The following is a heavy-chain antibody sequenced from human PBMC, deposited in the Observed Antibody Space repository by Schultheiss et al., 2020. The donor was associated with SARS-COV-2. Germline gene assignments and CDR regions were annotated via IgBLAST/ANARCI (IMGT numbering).Heavy chain of an antibody. V-gene: IGHV3-74*01. D-gene: IGHD2-2*02. CDR3: ASQKGDIVVVPAAIHY. CDR2: INSDGSST. Sequence: GGSLRLSCAASGFTFSSYWMHWVRQAPGKGLVWVSRINSDGSSTSYADSVKGRFTISRDNAKNTLYLQMNSLRAEDTAVYYCASQKGDIVVVPAAIHYWGQGTLGTVSS. CDR1: GFTFSSYW. J-gene: IGHJ4*02.